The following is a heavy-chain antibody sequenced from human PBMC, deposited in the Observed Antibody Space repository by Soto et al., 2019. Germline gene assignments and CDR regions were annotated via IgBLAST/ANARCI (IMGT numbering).Heavy chain of an antibody. CDR1: GYTFTSYG. J-gene: IGHJ4*02. V-gene: IGHV1-18*01. D-gene: IGHD2-8*01. CDR2: ISPYNSNT. CDR3: ARTGGDCTQGVCYDY. Sequence: GASVKVSCKASGYTFTSYGISWVRQAPGQGLEWMGWISPYNSNTHYAQSLLGRVTVTRDTSTSTAYMELRSLRSDDTAVYYCARTGGDCTQGVCYDYWGQGTLVTVSS.